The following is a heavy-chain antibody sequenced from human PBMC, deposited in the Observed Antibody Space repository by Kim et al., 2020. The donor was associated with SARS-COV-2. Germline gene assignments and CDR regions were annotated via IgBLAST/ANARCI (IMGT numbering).Heavy chain of an antibody. J-gene: IGHJ4*02. CDR3: AKDGGFTIFGVVIRDLDY. V-gene: IGHV3-43*02. Sequence: GGSLRLSCAASGFTFDDYAMHWVRQAPGKGLEWVSLISGDGGSTYYADSVKGRFTISRDNSKNSLYLQMNSLRTEDTALYYCAKDGGFTIFGVVIRDLDYWGQGTLVTVSS. D-gene: IGHD3-3*01. CDR2: ISGDGGST. CDR1: GFTFDDYA.